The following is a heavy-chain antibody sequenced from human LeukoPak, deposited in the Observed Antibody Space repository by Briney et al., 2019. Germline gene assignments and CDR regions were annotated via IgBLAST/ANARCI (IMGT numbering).Heavy chain of an antibody. J-gene: IGHJ4*02. CDR1: GYSISSGYY. CDR3: ARLDERYCSGGSCYSHFDY. Sequence: SETLSLTCTVSGYSISSGYYWGWIRQPPGKGLEWIASIYHSGSTYYNPSLKSRVTISLDTSKNQFSLRLSSVTAADTAVYYCARLDERYCSGGSCYSHFDYWGQGTLVTVSS. D-gene: IGHD2-15*01. CDR2: IYHSGST. V-gene: IGHV4-38-2*02.